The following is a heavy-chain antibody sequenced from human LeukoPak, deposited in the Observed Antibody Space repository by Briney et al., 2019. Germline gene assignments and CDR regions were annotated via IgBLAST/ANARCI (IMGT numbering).Heavy chain of an antibody. CDR2: IYPGDSYT. J-gene: IGHJ4*02. CDR1: GYSFTSYW. D-gene: IGHD3-9*01. V-gene: IGHV5-51*01. CDR3: ARTADISTGFGSDH. Sequence: GESLKISCQTSGYSFTSYWVGWARQMPGKGLEWMGIIYPGDSYTAYSPSFQGQVTISADKSINTAHVQWSSLKASDTAMYYCARTADISTGFGSDHWGQGTLVTVSS.